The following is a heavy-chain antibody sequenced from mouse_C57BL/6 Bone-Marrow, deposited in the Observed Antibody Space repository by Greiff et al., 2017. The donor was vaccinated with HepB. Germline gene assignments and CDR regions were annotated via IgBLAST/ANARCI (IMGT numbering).Heavy chain of an antibody. D-gene: IGHD1-1*01. CDR3: ASPNIRWLKNFDV. CDR2: IYPRSGNT. V-gene: IGHV1-81*01. Sequence: VQLQQSGAELARPGASVKLSCKASGYTFTSYGISWVKQRTGQGLEWIGEIYPRSGNTYYNEKFKGKATLTADKSSSTAYMELRSLTSEDSAVYFCASPNIRWLKNFDVWGTGTTVTVSS. CDR1: GYTFTSYG. J-gene: IGHJ1*03.